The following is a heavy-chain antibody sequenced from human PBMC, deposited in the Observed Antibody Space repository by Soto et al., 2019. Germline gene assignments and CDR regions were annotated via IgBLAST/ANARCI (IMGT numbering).Heavy chain of an antibody. D-gene: IGHD2-15*01. CDR3: ARVLVYCSGGSCYPSEGDAFDI. CDR2: INPSGGST. V-gene: IGHV1-46*01. CDR1: GYTFTSYY. Sequence: ASVKVSCKASGYTFTSYYMHWVRQAPGQGLEWMGIINPSGGSTSYAQKFQGRVTMTRDTSTSTVYMELSSLRAEDTAVYYCARVLVYCSGGSCYPSEGDAFDIWGQGTMVTVSS. J-gene: IGHJ3*02.